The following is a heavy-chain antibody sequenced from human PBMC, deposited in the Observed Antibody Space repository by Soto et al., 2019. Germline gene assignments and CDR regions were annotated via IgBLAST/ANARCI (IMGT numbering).Heavy chain of an antibody. CDR2: INSDGSSA. CDR3: AIAPRYGMDV. CDR1: GFTFSSYL. J-gene: IGHJ6*02. V-gene: IGHV3-74*01. Sequence: GGSLRLSCAASGFTFSSYLLHWVRQAPGNGLVWLSRINSDGSSATYADSVKGRFTISRDKAKSTLYLQMNSPRAEDTAMYYCAIAPRYGMDVWGQGITVTVSS.